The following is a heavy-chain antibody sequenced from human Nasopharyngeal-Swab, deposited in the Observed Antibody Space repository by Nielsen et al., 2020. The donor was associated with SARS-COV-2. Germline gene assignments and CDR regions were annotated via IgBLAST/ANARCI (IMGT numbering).Heavy chain of an antibody. Sequence: GALKISCAASGFTFSGSAMHWVRQASGKGLEWVGRIRSKANSYATAYAASVKGRFTISRDDSKNTAYLQMNRLRPEDTAVYYCAREGGDSYGSGGAFDIWGQGTMVTVSS. CDR2: IRSKANSYAT. D-gene: IGHD5-18*01. J-gene: IGHJ3*02. CDR3: AREGGDSYGSGGAFDI. CDR1: GFTFSGSA. V-gene: IGHV3-73*01.